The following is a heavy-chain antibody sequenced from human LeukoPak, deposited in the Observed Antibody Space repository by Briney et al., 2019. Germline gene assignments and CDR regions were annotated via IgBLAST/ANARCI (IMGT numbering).Heavy chain of an antibody. D-gene: IGHD3-10*01. V-gene: IGHV3-74*01. J-gene: IGHJ6*03. CDR3: ATYSSRSFRYYYYYMDV. CDR2: INSDGSST. CDR1: GFTFSSYW. Sequence: GGSLRLSCAASGFTFSSYWMHWVRQAPGKGLVWVSRINSDGSSTSYADSVKGRFTISRDNAKNTLYLQMNSLRAEDTAVYYCATYSSRSFRYYYYYMDVWGKGTTVTISS.